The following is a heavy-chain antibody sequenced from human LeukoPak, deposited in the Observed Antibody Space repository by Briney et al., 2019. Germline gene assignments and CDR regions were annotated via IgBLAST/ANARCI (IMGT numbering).Heavy chain of an antibody. CDR3: ARQEVTAHFDY. J-gene: IGHJ4*02. CDR2: IYYSGST. Sequence: SETLSLTCTVSGGSISSYYWSWIRQPPGKGLEWIGYIYYSGSTNYNPSLKSRVTISVDTSKNQSSLKLSSVTAADTAVYYCARQEVTAHFDYWGQGTLVTVSS. CDR1: GGSISSYY. D-gene: IGHD2-21*02. V-gene: IGHV4-59*08.